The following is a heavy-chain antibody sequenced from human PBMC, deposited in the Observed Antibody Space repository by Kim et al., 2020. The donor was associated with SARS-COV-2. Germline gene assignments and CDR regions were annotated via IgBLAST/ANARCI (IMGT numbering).Heavy chain of an antibody. CDR3: AKDIGVVWFGEQGYFDY. J-gene: IGHJ4*02. V-gene: IGHV3-9*01. D-gene: IGHD3-10*01. CDR1: GFTFGDYA. Sequence: GGSLRLSCAASGFTFGDYAMHWVRQAPGKGLEWVSGISWNSGSIGYADSVKGRFTISRDNAKNSLYLQMNSLRAEDTALYYCAKDIGVVWFGEQGYFDYWGQGTLVTVSS. CDR2: ISWNSGSI.